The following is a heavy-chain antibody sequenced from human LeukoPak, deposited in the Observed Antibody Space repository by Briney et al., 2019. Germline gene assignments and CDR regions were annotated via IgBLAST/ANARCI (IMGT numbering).Heavy chain of an antibody. Sequence: AAVKVSCKASGCTFSSYAISWVRQAPGQGLDLMGRIIPSLGIANYAQKFQGRVTITADRSTSTAYMELSSLRSEDTAVYYCSRDFCSSTSCSFDPWGQGTLVTVSS. V-gene: IGHV1-69*04. CDR1: GCTFSSYA. J-gene: IGHJ5*02. CDR2: IIPSLGIA. CDR3: SRDFCSSTSCSFDP. D-gene: IGHD2-2*01.